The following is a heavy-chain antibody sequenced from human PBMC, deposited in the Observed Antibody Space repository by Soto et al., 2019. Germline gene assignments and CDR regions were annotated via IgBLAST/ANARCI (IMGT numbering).Heavy chain of an antibody. V-gene: IGHV1-69*13. CDR3: ARDRRPRSAYYPYWCCL. D-gene: IGHD3-22*01. CDR2: IIPIFGTA. J-gene: IGHJ5*02. Sequence: VKVTCKDCFGTFHEYAFSWGRQAPGQGLEWMGEIIPIFGTANYAQKFQGRVTITADESTSTAYMELSSLFFDDTAVYYCARDRRPRSAYYPYWCCLWGQ. CDR1: FGTFHEYA.